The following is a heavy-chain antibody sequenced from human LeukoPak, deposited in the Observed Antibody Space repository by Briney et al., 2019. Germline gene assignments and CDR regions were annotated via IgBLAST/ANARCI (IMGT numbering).Heavy chain of an antibody. V-gene: IGHV3-23*01. CDR1: GFTFSSYA. Sequence: PGGSLRLSCAASGFTFSSYAMSWVRQAPGKGLEWVSAISGSGGSTYYADSVKGRFTISRDNSKNTLYLQMNSPRAEDTAVYYCAISTPGYCSGGSCYSYWGQGTLVTVSS. CDR3: AISTPGYCSGGSCYSY. CDR2: ISGSGGST. D-gene: IGHD2-15*01. J-gene: IGHJ4*02.